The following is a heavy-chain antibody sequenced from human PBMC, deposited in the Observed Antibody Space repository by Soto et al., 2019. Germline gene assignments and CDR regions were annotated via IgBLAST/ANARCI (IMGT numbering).Heavy chain of an antibody. CDR3: AKDGGYYYDSSGYRYFDY. CDR2: ISGSGGST. J-gene: IGHJ4*02. CDR1: GFTFSSYA. Sequence: GGSLRLSCAASGFTFSSYAMSWVRQAPGKGLEWVSAISGSGGSTYYADSVKGRFTISRDNSKNTLYLQMNSLRAEDTAVYYYAKDGGYYYDSSGYRYFDYWGQGTLVTVSS. D-gene: IGHD3-22*01. V-gene: IGHV3-23*01.